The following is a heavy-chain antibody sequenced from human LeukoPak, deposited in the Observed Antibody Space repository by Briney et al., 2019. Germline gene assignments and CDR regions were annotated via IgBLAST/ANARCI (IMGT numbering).Heavy chain of an antibody. CDR1: GFTFSNYA. J-gene: IGHJ4*02. D-gene: IGHD5-18*01. Sequence: SGGSLRLSCAASGFTFSNYAMHWVRQAPGKGLEWVATISYDGNDKYYTDSVKGRFTISRDKSKNTLYLQMNSLRAEDTAVYYCARDRDTAMGLWGQGTLVTVSS. V-gene: IGHV3-30-3*01. CDR3: ARDRDTAMGL. CDR2: ISYDGNDK.